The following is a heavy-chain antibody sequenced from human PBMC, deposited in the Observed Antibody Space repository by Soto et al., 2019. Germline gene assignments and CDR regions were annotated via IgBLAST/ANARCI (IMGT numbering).Heavy chain of an antibody. CDR1: GGTFSSYT. D-gene: IGHD6-19*01. CDR2: IIPILGIA. Sequence: QVQLVQSGAEVKKPGSSVKVSCKASGGTFSSYTISWVRQAPGQGLEWMGRIIPILGIANYAQKFQGRVTITADKSTSTAYMGLSSLRSEDTAVYYCARGGDSSGWYQYWGQGTLVTVSS. V-gene: IGHV1-69*02. J-gene: IGHJ4*02. CDR3: ARGGDSSGWYQY.